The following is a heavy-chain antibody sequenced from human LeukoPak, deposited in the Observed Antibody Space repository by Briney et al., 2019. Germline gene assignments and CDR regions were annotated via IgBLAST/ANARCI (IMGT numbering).Heavy chain of an antibody. Sequence: SKTLSLTCTVSGGSISSSSYYWGWIRQPPGKGLEWIGSIYYSGSTYYNPSLKSRVTISVDTSKNQFSLKLSSVTAADTAVYYCARRNRWLPFDYWGQGTLVTVSS. J-gene: IGHJ4*02. CDR1: GGSISSSSYY. D-gene: IGHD1-14*01. CDR2: IYYSGST. V-gene: IGHV4-39*01. CDR3: ARRNRWLPFDY.